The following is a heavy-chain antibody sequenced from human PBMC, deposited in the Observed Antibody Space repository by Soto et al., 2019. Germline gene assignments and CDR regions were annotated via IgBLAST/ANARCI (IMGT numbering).Heavy chain of an antibody. CDR3: TRATKTVSFDY. Sequence: LRLSCTASGFTFGDYAMSWVRQAPGKGLEWVGFIRSKAYGGTTEYAASVKGRFTISRDDSKSIAYLQMNSLKTEDTAVYYCTRATKTVSFDYWGRGTLVTVSS. V-gene: IGHV3-49*04. CDR2: IRSKAYGGTT. CDR1: GFTFGDYA. J-gene: IGHJ4*02. D-gene: IGHD4-4*01.